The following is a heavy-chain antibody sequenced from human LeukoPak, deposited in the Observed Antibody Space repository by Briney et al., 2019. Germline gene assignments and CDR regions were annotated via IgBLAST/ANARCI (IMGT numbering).Heavy chain of an antibody. V-gene: IGHV3-7*04. CDR2: IKYDGSDK. CDR3: VRGGGSFDS. D-gene: IGHD3-16*01. Sequence: GGSLRLSCAASGFTFSSYAMSWVRQAPTKGLEWVANIKYDGSDKRYVDSVKGRFTVSRDNANNSLYLQMNSLRAEDTAVYYCVRGGGSFDSWGQGTLVTVSS. J-gene: IGHJ4*02. CDR1: GFTFSSYA.